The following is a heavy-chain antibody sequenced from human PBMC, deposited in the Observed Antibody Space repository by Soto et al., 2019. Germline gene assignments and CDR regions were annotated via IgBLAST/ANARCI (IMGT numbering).Heavy chain of an antibody. Sequence: QVQLVESGGGVVQPGRSLRLSCAASGFTFSSYAMHWVRQAPGKGLEWEAVISYDGSDKYYADSVKGRFTISRDTSKNTMNLQMKSLRADDTAVYYCETALGELSPESYDYWGQGTLITVSS. CDR2: ISYDGSDK. V-gene: IGHV3-30*03. D-gene: IGHD3-16*02. CDR3: ETALGELSPESYDY. CDR1: GFTFSSYA. J-gene: IGHJ4*02.